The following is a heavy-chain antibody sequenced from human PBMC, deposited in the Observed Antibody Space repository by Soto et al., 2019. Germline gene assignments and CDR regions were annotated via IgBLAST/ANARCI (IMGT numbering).Heavy chain of an antibody. J-gene: IGHJ4*02. CDR1: GFTFNIYA. D-gene: IGHD6-6*01. CDR3: ATTPLYIDSSSSFDY. V-gene: IGHV3-23*01. Sequence: WGSLRLSCSASGFTFNIYAMSWVRQAPGKGLEWVSAISGSGGSTYYADSVKGRFTISRDNSKNTLYLQMNSLRAEDTAVYYCATTPLYIDSSSSFDYWGQGTLVTVSS. CDR2: ISGSGGST.